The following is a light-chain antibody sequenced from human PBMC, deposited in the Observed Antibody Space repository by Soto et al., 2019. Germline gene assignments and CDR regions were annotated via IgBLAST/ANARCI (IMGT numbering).Light chain of an antibody. CDR2: EVS. J-gene: IGLJ3*02. Sequence: QSVLTQPASVSGSPGQSITISCTGTSSDVGGYNHVSWYQQHPGKAPKLMIYEVSNRPSGVSNRFSGSKSGNTASLTISGLQAEDEADYYCSAYTSSRTLVFGGGTKLTVL. CDR1: SSDVGGYNH. V-gene: IGLV2-14*01. CDR3: SAYTSSRTLV.